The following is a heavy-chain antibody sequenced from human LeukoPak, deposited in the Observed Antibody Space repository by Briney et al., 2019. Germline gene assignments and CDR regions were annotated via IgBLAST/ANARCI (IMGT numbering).Heavy chain of an antibody. V-gene: IGHV3-30-3*01. Sequence: GGSLRLSCAASGFTFSSYAMHWVRQAPGKGLEWVAVISYDGSNKYYADSVKGRFTISRDNSKNTLYLQMNSLRAEDTAVYYCARDISGCLDYWGQGTLVTVSS. CDR2: ISYDGSNK. CDR3: ARDISGCLDY. CDR1: GFTFSSYA. J-gene: IGHJ4*02. D-gene: IGHD6-19*01.